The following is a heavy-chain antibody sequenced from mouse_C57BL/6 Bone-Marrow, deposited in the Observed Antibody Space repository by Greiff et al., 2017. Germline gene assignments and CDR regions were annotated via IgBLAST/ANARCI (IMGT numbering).Heavy chain of an antibody. CDR3: TRDCYLVAY. D-gene: IGHD2-3*01. V-gene: IGHV5-9-1*02. CDR1: GFTFSSYA. Sequence: DVMLVESGEGLVKPGGSLKLSCAASGFTFSSYAMSWVRQTPEKRLEWVAYISSGGDYIYYADTVKGRFTISRDNARNTLYLQMSSLKSEDTAMYYCTRDCYLVAYWGQGTLVTVSA. J-gene: IGHJ3*01. CDR2: ISSGGDYI.